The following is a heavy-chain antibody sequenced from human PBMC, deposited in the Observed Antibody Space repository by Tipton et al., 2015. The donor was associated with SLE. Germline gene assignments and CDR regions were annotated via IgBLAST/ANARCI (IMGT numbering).Heavy chain of an antibody. J-gene: IGHJ2*01. V-gene: IGHV3-30-3*01. CDR3: ARGSGIGFDL. CDR1: GFSFSSYA. Sequence: SGFSFSSYAMHWVRQAPGKGLEWVAVISYDGSNKYYGDSVKGRFTISRDNSKNTLYLQMNSLRVEDTAVYYCARGSGIGFDLWGRGTLVTVSS. CDR2: ISYDGSNK. D-gene: IGHD2-21*01.